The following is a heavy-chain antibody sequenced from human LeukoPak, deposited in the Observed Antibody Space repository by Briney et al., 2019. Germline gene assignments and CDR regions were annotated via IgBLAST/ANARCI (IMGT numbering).Heavy chain of an antibody. V-gene: IGHV4-4*07. CDR2: IYTSGST. D-gene: IGHD2-2*01. CDR3: ASSTNYYYYYYMDV. Sequence: PSETLSLTCTVSGGAISSYYRSWIRQPAGKGLEWIGRIYTSGSTNYNPSLKSRVTMSVDTSKNQISLKLSSVTAADTAVYYCASSTNYYYYYYMDVWGKGTTVTVSS. J-gene: IGHJ6*03. CDR1: GGAISSYY.